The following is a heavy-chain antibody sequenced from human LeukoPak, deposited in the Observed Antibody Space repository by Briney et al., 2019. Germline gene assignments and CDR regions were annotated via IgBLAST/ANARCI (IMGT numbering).Heavy chain of an antibody. V-gene: IGHV3-48*03. CDR1: GFTFSSYE. CDR3: ARDLCSGGACSDY. CDR2: ISSSGSTI. Sequence: GGSLRLSCAASGFTFSSYEMNWVRQAPGKGLEWVSYISSSGSTIYYADSVRGRFTISRDNAKNSLYLQMNSLRAEDTAVYYCARDLCSGGACSDYWGQGTLVTVSS. J-gene: IGHJ4*01. D-gene: IGHD2-15*01.